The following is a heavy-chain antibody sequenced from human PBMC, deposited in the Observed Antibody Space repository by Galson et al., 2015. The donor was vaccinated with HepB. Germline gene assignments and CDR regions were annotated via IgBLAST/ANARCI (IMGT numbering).Heavy chain of an antibody. CDR3: AGGYFWFGEGLSDY. V-gene: IGHV3-7*03. D-gene: IGHD3-10*01. CDR1: GFNFRSYW. Sequence: SLRLSCAVSGFNFRSYWMSWVRQAPGKGLEWVANIKPDGSEKYYVDSVKGRFSISRDNTQKPLYLQMNSLRAEDTAVYYCAGGYFWFGEGLSDYWGQGTLVTVSS. CDR2: IKPDGSEK. J-gene: IGHJ4*02.